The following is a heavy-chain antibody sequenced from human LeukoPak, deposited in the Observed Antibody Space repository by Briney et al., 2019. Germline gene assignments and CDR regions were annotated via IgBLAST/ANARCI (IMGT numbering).Heavy chain of an antibody. CDR2: ISASGGSV. CDR1: GFIFSDYY. CDR3: VRPQFYGSGSPIDY. J-gene: IGHJ4*02. Sequence: GGSLGLSCAASGFIFSDYYMGWIRQPPGGGLEWVSYISASGGSVYYADSVKGRITVSRDNAQNSLSLQMRSLRAEDTPVYYCVRPQFYGSGSPIDYWGQGALVTVSS. D-gene: IGHD3-10*01. V-gene: IGHV3-11*01.